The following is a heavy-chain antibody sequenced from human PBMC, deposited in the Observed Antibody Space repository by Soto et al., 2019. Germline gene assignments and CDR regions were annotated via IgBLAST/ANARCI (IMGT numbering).Heavy chain of an antibody. CDR3: AREVSGWKYFDY. D-gene: IGHD6-19*01. J-gene: IGHJ4*02. CDR1: GYTFTANY. CDR2: INPNSGGT. Sequence: QVQLVQSGAEVKKPGASVKVSCKGSGYTFTANYIQWVRQAPGQGLEWMGWINPNSGGTTYAQKFQGRVTLTRDTSITTAYLELSRLTSDDTAVYFCAREVSGWKYFDYWGQGSLVTVPS. V-gene: IGHV1-2*02.